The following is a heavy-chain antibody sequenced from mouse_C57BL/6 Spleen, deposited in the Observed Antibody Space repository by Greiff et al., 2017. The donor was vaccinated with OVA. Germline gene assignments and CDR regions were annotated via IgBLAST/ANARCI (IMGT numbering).Heavy chain of an antibody. J-gene: IGHJ1*03. V-gene: IGHV1-59*01. CDR3: ARPFLRVVGGPLGYFDV. Sequence: QVQLKQPGAELVRPGTSVKLSCKASGYTFTSYWMHWVKQRPGQGLEWIGVIDPSDSYTNYNQKFKGKATLTVDTSSSTAYMQLSSLTSEDSAVYYCARPFLRVVGGPLGYFDVWGTGTTVTVSS. D-gene: IGHD1-1*01. CDR1: GYTFTSYW. CDR2: IDPSDSYT.